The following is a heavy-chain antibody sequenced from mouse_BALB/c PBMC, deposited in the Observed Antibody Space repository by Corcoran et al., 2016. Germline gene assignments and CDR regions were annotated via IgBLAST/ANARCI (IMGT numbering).Heavy chain of an antibody. D-gene: IGHD6-1*01. J-gene: IGHJ4*01. Sequence: QIQLVQYGPELKKPGETVKISCKASGYTFTNYGMNWVKQAPGKGLKWMDWINTYTGEPTYADDFKGRFAFSLETSASTAYLQINNLKNEDTATYFCARAPLHYYAMDYWGQGTSVTVSS. V-gene: IGHV9-3-1*01. CDR1: GYTFTNYG. CDR2: INTYTGEP. CDR3: ARAPLHYYAMDY.